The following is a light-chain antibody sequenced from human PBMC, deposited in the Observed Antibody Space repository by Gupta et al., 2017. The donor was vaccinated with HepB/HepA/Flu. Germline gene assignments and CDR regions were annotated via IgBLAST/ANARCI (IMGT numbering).Light chain of an antibody. V-gene: IGKV3-20*01. CDR2: GAS. J-gene: IGKJ1*01. CDR1: QSVSSSY. CDR3: QQYGSSPWWT. Sequence: EIVLTPSPGTLSLSPGERATLSCRASQSVSSSYLAWYQQKPGQAPRLLIYGASSRATGIPDRFSGSGSGTDFTLTISRLEPEDFAVYYCQQYGSSPWWTFGQGTKVEIK.